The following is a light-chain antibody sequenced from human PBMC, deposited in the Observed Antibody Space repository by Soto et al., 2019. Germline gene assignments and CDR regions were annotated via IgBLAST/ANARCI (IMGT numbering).Light chain of an antibody. V-gene: IGKV3-11*01. J-gene: IGKJ4*01. Sequence: EIVLTQSPATLSLSPGERATLSCRASQSVSSYLAWYQQKPGQAPRLLIYAASNRATGIPARFSGSGSGTDFTLTISSLEREDFAVYYCQQRSNWVTFGGGTKVEMK. CDR1: QSVSSY. CDR3: QQRSNWVT. CDR2: AAS.